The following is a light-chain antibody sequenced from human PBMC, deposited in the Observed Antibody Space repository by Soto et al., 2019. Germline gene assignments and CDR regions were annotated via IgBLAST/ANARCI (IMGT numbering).Light chain of an antibody. CDR2: AAS. Sequence: SPGTLSLSPGERATLSCRASQSVRSSSLAWYQQKPGQAPRLLFYAASSGATGVPDRFSGGGSGTDFTLIISRLEPEDFAVYYCQQYGSSPITFGQGTRLEIK. V-gene: IGKV3-20*01. CDR1: QSVRSSS. J-gene: IGKJ5*01. CDR3: QQYGSSPIT.